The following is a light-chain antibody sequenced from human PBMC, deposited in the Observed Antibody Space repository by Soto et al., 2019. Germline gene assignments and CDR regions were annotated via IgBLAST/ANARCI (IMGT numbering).Light chain of an antibody. J-gene: IGLJ2*01. Sequence: QSVLTQPPSASGTPGQRVTISCSGSSSNIGSNTVNWYQQLPGTAPKLLIYSNNQRPSGVPDRFSGSTSGTSASLAISGLQSADEADYYCAAWDASLNGVVFGGGTKVTVL. CDR1: SSNIGSNT. V-gene: IGLV1-44*01. CDR2: SNN. CDR3: AAWDASLNGVV.